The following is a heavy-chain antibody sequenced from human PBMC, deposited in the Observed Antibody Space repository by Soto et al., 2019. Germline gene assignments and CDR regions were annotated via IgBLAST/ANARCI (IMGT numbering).Heavy chain of an antibody. Sequence: SETLSLTCTVSGGSISSYYWSWIRQPPGKGLEWIGYIYYSGSTNYNPSLKSRVTISVDTSKNQFSLKLSSVTAADTAVYYCARRPPRMDGYAFDIWGQGTMVTVSS. CDR3: ARRPPRMDGYAFDI. CDR2: IYYSGST. D-gene: IGHD2-8*01. J-gene: IGHJ3*02. V-gene: IGHV4-59*08. CDR1: GGSISSYY.